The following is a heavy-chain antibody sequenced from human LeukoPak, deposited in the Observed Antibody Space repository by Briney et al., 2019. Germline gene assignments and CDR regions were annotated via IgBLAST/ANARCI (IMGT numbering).Heavy chain of an antibody. CDR2: IYYSGST. D-gene: IGHD3-10*01. V-gene: IGHV4-59*08. CDR3: ARLPALNSGSYFDD. J-gene: IGHJ4*02. CDR1: GGSMRSYY. Sequence: PSETLSLTCTVSGGSMRSYYWSWVRQPPGKGLEWIGYIYYSGSTYYNPSLKSRVTISVDTYRNHFSLNVNSVTAADTAVYYCARLPALNSGSYFDDWGQGTLVTVSS.